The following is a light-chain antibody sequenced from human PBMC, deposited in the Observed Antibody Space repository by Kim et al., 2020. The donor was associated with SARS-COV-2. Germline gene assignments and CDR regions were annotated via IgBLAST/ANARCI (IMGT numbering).Light chain of an antibody. CDR1: TGAVPSGHY. Sequence: GATVTLPRGPSTGAVPSGHYPYWCQQKPGPAPRTLIYDTSHKRSWAPARFSGSLRGGKAALTLSGAQPEDEAEYYCLLSKSGAHYVFGTGTKVTVL. V-gene: IGLV7-46*01. J-gene: IGLJ1*01. CDR3: LLSKSGAHYV. CDR2: DTS.